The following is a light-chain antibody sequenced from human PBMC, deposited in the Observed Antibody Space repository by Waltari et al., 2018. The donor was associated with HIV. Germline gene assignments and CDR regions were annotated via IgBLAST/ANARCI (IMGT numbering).Light chain of an antibody. Sequence: DIVMTQSPDSLAVSLGERATINCKSSQSVLYSSNNKNYLAWYHQKSGQPPKLLISWASTRESGVPDRFSGSGSGTDFTLTISSLQAEDVAVYYCQQHYDSPITFGQGTRLEIK. CDR1: QSVLYSSNNKNY. CDR3: QQHYDSPIT. CDR2: WAS. J-gene: IGKJ5*01. V-gene: IGKV4-1*01.